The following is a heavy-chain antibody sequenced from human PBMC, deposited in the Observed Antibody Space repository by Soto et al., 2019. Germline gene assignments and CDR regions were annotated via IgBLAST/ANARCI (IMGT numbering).Heavy chain of an antibody. CDR3: ARDRLGYSYWEYYYYVIDL. J-gene: IGHJ6*02. Sequence: PPETLSLTCTVSGGSVSSGSYYWSWIRQPPGKGLEWIGYIYYSGSTNYNPSLKSRVTISVDTSKNQFSLKLSSVTAADTAVYYCARDRLGYSYWEYYYYVIDLWGQGTTGTVSS. D-gene: IGHD5-18*01. CDR1: GGSVSSGSYY. CDR2: IYYSGST. V-gene: IGHV4-61*01.